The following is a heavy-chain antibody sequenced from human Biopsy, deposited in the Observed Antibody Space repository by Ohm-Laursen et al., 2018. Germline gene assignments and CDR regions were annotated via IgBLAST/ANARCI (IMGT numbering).Heavy chain of an antibody. D-gene: IGHD3-9*01. CDR2: ITSSGGST. Sequence: RLSCAASGFTFSNYAMSWVRQAPGKGLEWVSTITSSGGSTYFADSVKGRFTISRDNSKNRLYLQMNSLRGEDTAVYYCAKQGATILSSFDSWGQGTLVTVSS. J-gene: IGHJ5*01. CDR1: GFTFSNYA. CDR3: AKQGATILSSFDS. V-gene: IGHV3-23*01.